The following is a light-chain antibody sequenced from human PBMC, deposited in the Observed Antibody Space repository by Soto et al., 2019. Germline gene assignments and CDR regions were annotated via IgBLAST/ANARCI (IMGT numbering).Light chain of an antibody. J-gene: IGKJ1*01. V-gene: IGKV3-15*01. Sequence: EIVMTQSPATLSVSPGERATLSCRASQSVSSNLAWYQQKPGQAPRLLIYGASTRATGIPARFSGSGSGIEFTPTISSLQSEDFAVYFCQQYNNWSTWTFGQGTKVEIK. CDR2: GAS. CDR1: QSVSSN. CDR3: QQYNNWSTWT.